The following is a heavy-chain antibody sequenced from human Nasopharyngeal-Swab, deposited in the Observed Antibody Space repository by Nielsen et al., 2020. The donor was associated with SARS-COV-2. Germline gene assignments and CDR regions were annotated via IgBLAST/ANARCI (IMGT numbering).Heavy chain of an antibody. CDR2: VYYTGYT. CDR1: GASIGSSTYY. CDR3: ARVRLEENAVFGVVITTDYYYMDV. J-gene: IGHJ6*03. Sequence: SETLSLTCAVSGASIGSSTYYWGWIRQPPGKGLEWIGGVYYTGYTYYDPSLKSRVTMSLDKSKNQFSLRLTSVTAADTAVYYCARVRLEENAVFGVVITTDYYYMDVWGKETTVTVSS. D-gene: IGHD3-3*01. V-gene: IGHV4-39*07.